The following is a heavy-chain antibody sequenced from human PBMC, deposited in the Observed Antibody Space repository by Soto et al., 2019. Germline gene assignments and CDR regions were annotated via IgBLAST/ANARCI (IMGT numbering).Heavy chain of an antibody. V-gene: IGHV1-8*01. Sequence: ASVKVSCKASGYTFTSYDINWVRQATGQGLEWMGWMNPNSGNTGYAQKFQGRVTMTRNTSISTAYMELSSLRSEDTAVYYCARGKRFLEWFPADAFDIWGQGTMVTVSS. CDR3: ARGKRFLEWFPADAFDI. J-gene: IGHJ3*02. D-gene: IGHD3-3*01. CDR1: GYTFTSYD. CDR2: MNPNSGNT.